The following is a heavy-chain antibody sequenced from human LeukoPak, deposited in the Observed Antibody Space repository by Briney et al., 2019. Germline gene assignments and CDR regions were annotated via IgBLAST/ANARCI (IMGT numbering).Heavy chain of an antibody. CDR2: INTGGSST. J-gene: IGHJ4*02. D-gene: IGHD4-17*01. V-gene: IGHV3-74*01. CDR1: GFTFSSYW. CDR3: RALPWAYGHYLPSDY. Sequence: PGGSLRLSCAASGFTFSSYWMHWVRQAPGKGLVWGSRINTGGSSTSYADSVKGRFTISRDNAKNTLYLQMNSLRAEDTAVYYCRALPWAYGHYLPSDYWGQGTLVTVSS.